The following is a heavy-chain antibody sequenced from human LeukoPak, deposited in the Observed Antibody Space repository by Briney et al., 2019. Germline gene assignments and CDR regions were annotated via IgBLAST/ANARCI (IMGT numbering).Heavy chain of an antibody. CDR3: ARVWGGSYYYFDY. V-gene: IGHV1-2*02. D-gene: IGHD1-26*01. J-gene: IGHJ4*02. Sequence: ASVKVSCKASGYTFTSYYMHWVRQAPGQGLEWMGWINPNSGGTNYAQKFQGRVTMTRDTSISTAYMELSRLRSDDTAVYYCARVWGGSYYYFDYWGQGTLVTVSS. CDR1: GYTFTSYY. CDR2: INPNSGGT.